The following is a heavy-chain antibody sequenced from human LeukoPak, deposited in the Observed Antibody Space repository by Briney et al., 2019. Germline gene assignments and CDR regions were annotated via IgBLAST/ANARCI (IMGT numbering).Heavy chain of an antibody. CDR3: ARHVDYDFWSGYYPGSAWFDP. Sequence: GESLRISCKGSGYSFTSYWIGWVRQMPGKGLEWMGIIYPGDSDTRYSPSFQGQVTISADKSISTAYLQWSSLKASDTAMYYCARHVDYDFWSGYYPGSAWFDPWGQGTLVTVSS. V-gene: IGHV5-51*01. D-gene: IGHD3-3*01. CDR1: GYSFTSYW. J-gene: IGHJ5*02. CDR2: IYPGDSDT.